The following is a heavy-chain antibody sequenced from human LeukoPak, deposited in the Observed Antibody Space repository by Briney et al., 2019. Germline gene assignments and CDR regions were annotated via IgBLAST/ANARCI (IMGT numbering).Heavy chain of an antibody. Sequence: PSETLSLTCTVSGCSISSSSYYWGWIRQPPGKGLEWIGSIYYSGSTYYNPSLNSRTTISVKTSNNQFSLKLSSVTAADTAVYYCASPYCSSTSCYRPRPYYYGMDVWGQGATVTLSS. CDR2: IYYSGST. J-gene: IGHJ6*02. CDR1: GCSISSSSYY. V-gene: IGHV4-39*01. CDR3: ASPYCSSTSCYRPRPYYYGMDV. D-gene: IGHD2-2*01.